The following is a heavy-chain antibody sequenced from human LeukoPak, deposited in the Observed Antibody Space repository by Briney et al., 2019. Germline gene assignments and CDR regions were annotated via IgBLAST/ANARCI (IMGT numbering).Heavy chain of an antibody. Sequence: PSETLSLTCTVSGGSISSYYWSWIRQPAGKGLEWIGRIYHSGSTYYNPSLKSRATISVDTSKNQFSLKLSSVTAADTAVYYCARDQQWRPDNPARDDAFDIWGQGTMVTVSS. J-gene: IGHJ3*02. CDR1: GGSISSYY. CDR3: ARDQQWRPDNPARDDAFDI. V-gene: IGHV4-4*07. CDR2: IYHSGST. D-gene: IGHD6-19*01.